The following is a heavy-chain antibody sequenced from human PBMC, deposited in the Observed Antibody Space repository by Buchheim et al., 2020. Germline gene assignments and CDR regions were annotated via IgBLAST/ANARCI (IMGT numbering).Heavy chain of an antibody. D-gene: IGHD3-3*01. Sequence: QVQLVESGGGVVQPGRSLRLSCAASGFTFSSYAMHWVRQAPGKGLEWVAVISYDGSNKYYADSVKGRFTISRDTSKNTLYLQMNSLRVEDTAVYYCARDLITIFGVAKGYYGMDVWGQGTT. CDR2: ISYDGSNK. J-gene: IGHJ6*02. CDR1: GFTFSSYA. V-gene: IGHV3-30-3*01. CDR3: ARDLITIFGVAKGYYGMDV.